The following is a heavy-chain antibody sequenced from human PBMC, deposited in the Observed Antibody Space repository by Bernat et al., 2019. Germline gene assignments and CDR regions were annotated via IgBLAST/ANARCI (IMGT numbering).Heavy chain of an antibody. D-gene: IGHD1-26*01. J-gene: IGHJ6*02. CDR1: KFTLSSYG. CDR2: IWHDGTNE. CDR3: ARVSLYGAPASAMDV. Sequence: QVQLVESGGGVVQPGRSLRLSCDASKFTLSSYGMHWVRQAPGKGLEWVAVIWHDGTNENYADSVKGRFSISRDNSKNTLYLQMNSLRAEDTAVYYCARVSLYGAPASAMDVWGQGTTVTVSS. V-gene: IGHV3-33*01.